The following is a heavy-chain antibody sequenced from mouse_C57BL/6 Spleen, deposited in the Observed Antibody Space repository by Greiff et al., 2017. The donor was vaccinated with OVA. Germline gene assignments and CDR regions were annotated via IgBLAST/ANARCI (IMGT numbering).Heavy chain of an antibody. CDR1: GFNIKDDY. Sequence: VQLQQSGAELVRPGASVKLSCTASGFNIKDDYMHWVKQRPEQGLEWIGWIDPENGDTEYASKFQGKAPITADPSYNTAYLQLSMLTSEDTAVYYCTRYYYGSSPNWYFDVWGTGTTVTVSS. CDR3: TRYYYGSSPNWYFDV. V-gene: IGHV14-4*01. D-gene: IGHD1-1*01. CDR2: IDPENGDT. J-gene: IGHJ1*03.